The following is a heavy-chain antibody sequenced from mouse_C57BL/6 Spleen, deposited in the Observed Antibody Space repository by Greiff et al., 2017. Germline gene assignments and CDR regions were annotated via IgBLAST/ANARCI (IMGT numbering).Heavy chain of an antibody. Sequence: QVQLQQSGAELVRPGASVTLSCKASGYTFTDYEMHWVKQTPVHGLEWIGAIDPETGGTAYNQKFKGKAILTADKSSSTAYMELRSLTSEDSAVYYCTRSKGGNEYFDYWRQGTTLTVSS. CDR3: TRSKGGNEYFDY. D-gene: IGHD1-1*02. V-gene: IGHV1-15*01. CDR1: GYTFTDYE. J-gene: IGHJ2*01. CDR2: IDPETGGT.